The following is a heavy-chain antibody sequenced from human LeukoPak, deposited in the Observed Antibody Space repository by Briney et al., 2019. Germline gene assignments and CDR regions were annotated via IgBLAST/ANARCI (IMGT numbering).Heavy chain of an antibody. V-gene: IGHV3-74*01. CDR3: ATKQWLAPPPDS. Sequence: GGSLRLSCAASGFTFSKYWMLWVRQAPAKGLESVSRINTDGTVTTYADSVKGRFTVSRDSADNTMFLQLNSVRDEDTAVYYCATKQWLAPPPDSWGQGTPVTVSS. CDR1: GFTFSKYW. J-gene: IGHJ4*02. CDR2: INTDGTVT. D-gene: IGHD6-19*01.